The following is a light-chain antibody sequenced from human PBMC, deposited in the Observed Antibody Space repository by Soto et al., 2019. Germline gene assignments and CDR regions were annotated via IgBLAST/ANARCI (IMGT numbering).Light chain of an antibody. CDR2: GAS. CDR1: QSVSSN. V-gene: IGKV3-15*01. CDR3: QQYINWPPKYT. Sequence: EIVMTQSPATLSVSPGERATLSCRASQSVSSNLAWYQQKPGQAPRLLIYGASTRATGIPARFSGSGSGTEFTLTISSLLSEDFAVYYCQQYINWPPKYTFGQGTKLEIK. J-gene: IGKJ2*01.